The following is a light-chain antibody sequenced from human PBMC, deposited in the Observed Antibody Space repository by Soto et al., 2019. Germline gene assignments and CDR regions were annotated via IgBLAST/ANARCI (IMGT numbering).Light chain of an antibody. V-gene: IGLV1-40*01. CDR3: QSYDSSLRVV. Sequence: QSVLTQPPSVSGAPGQRVTISCTGSSSNIGAGYDVHWYQQLPGTAPKLLIYGNSNRPSAVPDRFSGSKSGTSASLAITGLQAEDEADYYCQSYDSSLRVVFGGGTKLTVL. CDR1: SSNIGAGYD. J-gene: IGLJ2*01. CDR2: GNS.